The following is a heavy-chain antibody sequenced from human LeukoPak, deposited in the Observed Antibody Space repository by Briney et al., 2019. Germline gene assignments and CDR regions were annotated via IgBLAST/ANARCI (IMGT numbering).Heavy chain of an antibody. CDR2: ISWNSGSI. CDR3: ARVGGQQLVNYFDY. V-gene: IGHV3-9*01. CDR1: GFTFDDYA. D-gene: IGHD6-13*01. J-gene: IGHJ4*02. Sequence: GGSLRLSRAASGFTFDDYAMHWVRQAPGKGLEWVSGISWNSGSIGYADSVKGRFTISRDNAKNSLYLQMNSLRAEDTALYYCARVGGQQLVNYFDYWGQGTLVAVSS.